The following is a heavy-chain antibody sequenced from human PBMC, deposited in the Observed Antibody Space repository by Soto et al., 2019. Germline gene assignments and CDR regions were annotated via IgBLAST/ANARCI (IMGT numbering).Heavy chain of an antibody. V-gene: IGHV4-4*02. CDR3: ARTSYYDSTGYYNMDV. CDR2: IYHSGST. CDR1: GGSISSSNW. Sequence: SETLSLTCAVSGGSISSSNWWSWVRQPAGKGLEWIGEIYHSGSTNYNPSLKSRVTISVDKSKNQFSLKLTSVTAADTADYYCARTSYYDSTGYYNMDVWGQGTTVTVSS. D-gene: IGHD3-22*01. J-gene: IGHJ6*02.